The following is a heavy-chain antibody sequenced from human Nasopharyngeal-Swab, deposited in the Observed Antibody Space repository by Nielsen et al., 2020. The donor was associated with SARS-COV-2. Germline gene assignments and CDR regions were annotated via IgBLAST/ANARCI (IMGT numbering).Heavy chain of an antibody. Sequence: SETLSLTCTVSGGSISSGGYYWSWIRQHPGKGLEWIGYIYYSGSTYYNPSLKSRVTISVDTSKNQFSLKLSSVTAAHTAVYYCARGATIFGVVAYGMDVWGQGTTVTVSS. CDR1: GGSISSGGYY. CDR3: ARGATIFGVVAYGMDV. J-gene: IGHJ6*02. CDR2: IYYSGST. D-gene: IGHD3-3*01. V-gene: IGHV4-31*03.